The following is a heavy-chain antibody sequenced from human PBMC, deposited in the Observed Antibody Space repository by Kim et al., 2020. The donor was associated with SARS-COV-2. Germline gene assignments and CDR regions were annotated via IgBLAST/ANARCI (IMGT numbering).Heavy chain of an antibody. CDR3: VEDSLYTSGWYDKNYFAY. CDR1: GFIFSSYS. Sequence: GGSLRLSCAASGFIFSSYSMTWVRQAPGKGLEWVSTITATGGYTYYADSVKGRFAISRDNSKNTLYLQMNSLRAEDTAIYHCVEDSLYTSGWYDKNYFAYWGQGTLVPVSS. CDR2: ITATGGYT. V-gene: IGHV3-23*01. D-gene: IGHD6-19*01. J-gene: IGHJ4*02.